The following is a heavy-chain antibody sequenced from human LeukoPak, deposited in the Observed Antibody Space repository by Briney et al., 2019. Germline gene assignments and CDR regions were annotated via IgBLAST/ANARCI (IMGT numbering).Heavy chain of an antibody. CDR3: ARRGITMVRGVILPYFDY. CDR2: IYHSGST. J-gene: IGHJ4*02. D-gene: IGHD3-10*01. V-gene: IGHV4-38-2*01. Sequence: SETLSLTCAVPGYSISSGYYWGWIRQPPGKGLEWIGSIYHSGSTYYNPSLKSRVTISVDTSKNQFSLKLSSVTAADTAVYYCARRGITMVRGVILPYFDYWGQGTLVTVSS. CDR1: GYSISSGYY.